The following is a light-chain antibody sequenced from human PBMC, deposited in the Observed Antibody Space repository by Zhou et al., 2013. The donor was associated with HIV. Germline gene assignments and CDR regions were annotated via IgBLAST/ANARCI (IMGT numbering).Light chain of an antibody. J-gene: IGKJ4*01. CDR3: LQHNSYPLT. CDR2: EAS. CDR1: QAIFNF. V-gene: IGKV1-27*01. Sequence: DIQMTQSPSSLSASVGDRVTITCRASQAIFNFVAWYQQKPGKVPQLLIYEASTLQSGVPSRFSGSGSGTHFTLTISSLQSEDVATYYCLQHNSYPLTFGGGTKVEIK.